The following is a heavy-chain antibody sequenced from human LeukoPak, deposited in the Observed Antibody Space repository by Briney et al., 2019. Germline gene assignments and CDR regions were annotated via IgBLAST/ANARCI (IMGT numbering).Heavy chain of an antibody. CDR2: ISGSGGST. CDR3: ASSTYSSSPS. Sequence: GGSLRLSCAASGFTFSSYAMSWVRQAPGKGLEWVSHISGSGGSTYSADSVKGRFTISRDDAKNSLYLQMNSLRVEDTAVYYCASSTYSSSPSWGQGTLVTVSS. CDR1: GFTFSSYA. J-gene: IGHJ5*02. V-gene: IGHV3-23*01. D-gene: IGHD6-6*01.